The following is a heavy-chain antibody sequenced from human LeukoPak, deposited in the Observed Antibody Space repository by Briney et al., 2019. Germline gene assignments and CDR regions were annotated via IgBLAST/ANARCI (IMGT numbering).Heavy chain of an antibody. D-gene: IGHD2-2*02. CDR3: ARIYCSSANCDRWNAFDM. J-gene: IGHJ3*02. CDR2: IKQDGSEK. CDR1: GFTLRYYW. V-gene: IGHV3-7*01. Sequence: GGSLRLSCAAPGFTLRYYWMSWVRQAPGKGLEWVANIKQDGSEKYYVDSVKGRFTISRDNAENSLSLQMNSLRVEDTAVYYCARIYCSSANCDRWNAFDMWGQGTMVTGSS.